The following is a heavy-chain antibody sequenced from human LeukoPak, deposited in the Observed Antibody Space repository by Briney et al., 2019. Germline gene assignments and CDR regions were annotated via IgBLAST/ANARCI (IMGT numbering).Heavy chain of an antibody. V-gene: IGHV1-18*01. CDR2: ISTYNGNR. Sequence: ASVKVSCKASGYTFTNYGISWVRQAPGQGLEWMGWISTYNGNRNYAQKLQGRVTMTTDTSTSTAYMELRSLRSDDTAVYYCARDNSVGDYAWWFDPWGQGTLVTVSS. CDR1: GYTFTNYG. CDR3: ARDNSVGDYAWWFDP. J-gene: IGHJ5*02. D-gene: IGHD1-26*01.